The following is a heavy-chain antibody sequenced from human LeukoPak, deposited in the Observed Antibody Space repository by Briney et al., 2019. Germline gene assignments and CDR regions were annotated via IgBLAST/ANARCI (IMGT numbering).Heavy chain of an antibody. Sequence: SQTLSLTCTVSGGSISSGGYYWSWIRQHPGKGLEWIGYIYYGGSTHYNPSLRSRVTISVDTSKNQFSLKLHSVTAADTAVYYCARDGVSCTGGSCYWNWFDPWGRGTLVTVSS. J-gene: IGHJ5*02. CDR2: IYYGGST. CDR3: ARDGVSCTGGSCYWNWFDP. V-gene: IGHV4-31*03. D-gene: IGHD2-15*01. CDR1: GGSISSGGYY.